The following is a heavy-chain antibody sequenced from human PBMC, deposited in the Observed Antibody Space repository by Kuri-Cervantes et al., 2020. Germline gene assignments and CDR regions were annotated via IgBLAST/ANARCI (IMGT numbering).Heavy chain of an antibody. J-gene: IGHJ4*02. V-gene: IGHV1-18*01. CDR2: ISAYNGNT. Sequence: ASVKVSCKASGYTFTSYGISWVRQAPGQGLEWMGWISAYNGNTNYAQKLQGRVTMTTDTSTSTAYMELSSLRSEDTAVYYCARDRATIFGVGTFDYWGQGTLVTVSS. CDR3: ARDRATIFGVGTFDY. D-gene: IGHD3-3*01. CDR1: GYTFTSYG.